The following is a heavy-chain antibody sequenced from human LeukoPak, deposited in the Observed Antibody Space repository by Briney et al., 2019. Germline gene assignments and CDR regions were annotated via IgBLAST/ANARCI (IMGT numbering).Heavy chain of an antibody. D-gene: IGHD4-17*01. CDR3: ARHLSGDDI. CDR1: GFTFSSYE. J-gene: IGHJ3*02. Sequence: PGGSLRLSCAASGFTFSSYEMNWVRQAPGKGLEWVSIIYSSGSTYYADSVKGRFTISRDNSKNTLYLQMNSLRDEDTAVYYCARHLSGDDIWGQGTMVTVSS. V-gene: IGHV3-66*04. CDR2: IYSSGST.